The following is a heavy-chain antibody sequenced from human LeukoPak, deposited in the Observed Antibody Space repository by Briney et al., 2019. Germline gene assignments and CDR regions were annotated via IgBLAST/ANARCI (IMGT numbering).Heavy chain of an antibody. V-gene: IGHV1-46*01. Sequence: ASVKVSCKASGYTFTSYYIHWVRQAPGQGLAWMGIINPIGDSTNYAQKFQGRVTMTEDTSTDTAYMELSSLRSEDTAVYYCATAIVGATTYFDYWGQGTLVTVSS. D-gene: IGHD1-26*01. J-gene: IGHJ4*02. CDR2: INPIGDST. CDR3: ATAIVGATTYFDY. CDR1: GYTFTSYY.